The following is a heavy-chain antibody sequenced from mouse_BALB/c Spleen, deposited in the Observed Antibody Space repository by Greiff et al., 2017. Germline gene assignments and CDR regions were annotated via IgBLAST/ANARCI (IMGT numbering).Heavy chain of an antibody. V-gene: IGHV1-4*02. CDR3: ASRYDGYFDV. Sequence: VKLQESAAELARPGASVKMSCKASGYTFTSYTMHWVKQRPGQGLEWIGYINPSSGYTEYNQKFKDKTTLTADKSSSTAYMQLSSLTSEDSAVYYCASRYDGYFDVWGAGTTVTVSS. CDR1: GYTFTSYT. D-gene: IGHD2-14*01. CDR2: INPSSGYT. J-gene: IGHJ1*01.